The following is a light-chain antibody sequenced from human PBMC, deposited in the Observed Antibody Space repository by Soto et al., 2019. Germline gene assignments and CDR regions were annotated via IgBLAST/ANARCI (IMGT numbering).Light chain of an antibody. Sequence: DVVMTQSPLSLPVTLGQPASISCRSSQSLVYSDGNTYLNWFQQRPGQSPRSLIYKVSNRDSGVPDRFSGSGSGTDFTLKISRVEAEDVGVYYRKQGPHWPPITFGQGTRLEIK. J-gene: IGKJ5*01. CDR3: KQGPHWPPIT. CDR1: QSLVYSDGNTY. CDR2: KVS. V-gene: IGKV2-30*01.